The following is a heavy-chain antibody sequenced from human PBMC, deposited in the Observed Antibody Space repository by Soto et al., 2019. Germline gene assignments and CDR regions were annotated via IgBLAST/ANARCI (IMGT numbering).Heavy chain of an antibody. CDR3: TRELLDILTGNSSGGRGDR. Sequence: VHLVQSGAEVQQPGSSVKVSCKASGGTFNTYPISWVRQAPGQGLEWMGGIIPLFVTPNYTQKFQGRIAISADEATSTSYMEVSRLTAADTAMYYCTRELLDILTGNSSGGRGDRWAQGTVVIVSS. CDR2: IIPLFVTP. D-gene: IGHD3-9*01. J-gene: IGHJ5*02. V-gene: IGHV1-69*01. CDR1: GGTFNTYP.